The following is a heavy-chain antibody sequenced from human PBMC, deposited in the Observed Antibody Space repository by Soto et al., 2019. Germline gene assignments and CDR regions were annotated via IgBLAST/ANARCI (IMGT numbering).Heavy chain of an antibody. Sequence: QMQLVQSGPEVKKPGTSVKVSCKASGFTFTSSAVQWVRQARGQRLEWIGWIVVGSGNTNYAQKFQERVTITRDMSTSTAYMELSSLRSEDTAVYYCAAEGKRYDFWSGYYSDYWGQGTLVTVSS. CDR1: GFTFTSSA. V-gene: IGHV1-58*01. J-gene: IGHJ4*02. CDR3: AAEGKRYDFWSGYYSDY. D-gene: IGHD3-3*01. CDR2: IVVGSGNT.